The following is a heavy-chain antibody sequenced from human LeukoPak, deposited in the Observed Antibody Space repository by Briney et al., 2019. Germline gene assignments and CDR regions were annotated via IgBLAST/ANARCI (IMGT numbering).Heavy chain of an antibody. J-gene: IGHJ4*02. D-gene: IGHD3-10*01. Sequence: ASVKVSCKASGYTFTSYDINWVRQATGQGLEWMGWMNPNSGNTNYAQKLQGRVTMTTDTSTSTAYMELRSLRSDDTAVYYCAVWFGEFLDYWGQGTLVTVSS. V-gene: IGHV1-18*01. CDR3: AVWFGEFLDY. CDR1: GYTFTSYD. CDR2: MNPNSGNT.